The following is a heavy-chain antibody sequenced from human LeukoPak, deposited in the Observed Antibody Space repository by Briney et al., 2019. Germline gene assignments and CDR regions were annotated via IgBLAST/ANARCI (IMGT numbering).Heavy chain of an antibody. CDR2: INPNSGGT. CDR3: ARVSYYGSGSTDLNYYYYMDV. CDR1: GYTFTGYY. J-gene: IGHJ6*03. Sequence: EASVTVSCKSSGYTFTGYYMHWVRQAPGQGLGWMGWINPNSGGTNYAQKFQGRVTMTSDTPISTAYMELSRLRSDDTAVYYCARVSYYGSGSTDLNYYYYMDVWGKGTTVTVPS. V-gene: IGHV1-2*02. D-gene: IGHD3-10*01.